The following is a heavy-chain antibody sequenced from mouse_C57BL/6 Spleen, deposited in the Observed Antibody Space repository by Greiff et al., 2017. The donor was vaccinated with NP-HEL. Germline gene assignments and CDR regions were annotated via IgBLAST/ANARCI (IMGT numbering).Heavy chain of an antibody. CDR2: INPYNGGT. J-gene: IGHJ3*01. CDR3: AREQKAWFAY. CDR1: GYTFTDYY. Sequence: VQLQQSGPVLVKPGASVKMSCKASGYTFTDYYMNWVKQSHGKSLEWIGVINPYNGGTSYNQKFKGKATLTVDKSSSTAYMELNSLTSEDSAVYYCAREQKAWFAYWGQGTLVTVSA. V-gene: IGHV1-19*01.